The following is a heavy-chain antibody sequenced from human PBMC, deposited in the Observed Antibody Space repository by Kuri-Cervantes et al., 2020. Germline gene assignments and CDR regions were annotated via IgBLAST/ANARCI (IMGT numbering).Heavy chain of an antibody. CDR3: ARWGYGMDV. CDR2: IYYSGST. V-gene: IGHV4-59*01. J-gene: IGHJ6*02. D-gene: IGHD3-16*01. CDR1: GGFISSYY. Sequence: GSLRLSCTVSGGFISSYYWSWIRQPPGKGLEWIGYIYYSGSTNYNPSLKSRVTISVDTSKNQFSLKLSSVTAADTAVYYCARWGYGMDVWGQGTTVTVSS.